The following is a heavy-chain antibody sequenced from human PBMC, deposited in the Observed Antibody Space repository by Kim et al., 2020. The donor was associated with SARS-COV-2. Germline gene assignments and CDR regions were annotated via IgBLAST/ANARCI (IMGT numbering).Heavy chain of an antibody. CDR2: IKEDGSEK. Sequence: GGSLRLSCAASGVSFNNYWMGWVRQAPGKGLEWVAHIKEDGSEKYYVDSVKGRFTISRDNAKNSLYLQMTSLRAEDTAVYYFARGRGYCTGGSCYSIFDYWGQGTQVTVSS. CDR3: ARGRGYCTGGSCYSIFDY. CDR1: GVSFNNYW. J-gene: IGHJ4*02. D-gene: IGHD2-15*01. V-gene: IGHV3-7*03.